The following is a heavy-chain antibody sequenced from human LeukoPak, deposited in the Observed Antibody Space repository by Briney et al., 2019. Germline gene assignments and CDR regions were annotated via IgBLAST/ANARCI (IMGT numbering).Heavy chain of an antibody. J-gene: IGHJ4*02. D-gene: IGHD4-17*01. V-gene: IGHV4-59*01. CDR1: GGSISSYY. Sequence: SETLSLTCTVSGGSISSYYWSWIRQPPGKGLEWIGYIYYSGSTNYNPSLKSRITISVDTSKKQFSLKLSSVTAADTAVYYCARAPYGDYFDYWGQGTLVTVSS. CDR3: ARAPYGDYFDY. CDR2: IYYSGST.